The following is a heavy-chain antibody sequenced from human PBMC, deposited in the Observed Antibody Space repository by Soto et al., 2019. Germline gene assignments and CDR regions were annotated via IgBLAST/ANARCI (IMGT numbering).Heavy chain of an antibody. V-gene: IGHV3-23*01. CDR1: GFSFTSYA. Sequence: GGSLRLSCAASGFSFTSYALSWVRQAPGKGLEWVSTISGSDGKTYYADSVKGRFSISRDTSKTTLYLQMNSLRVEDTAVYYCARWGFLDYWGQGTRVTVSS. J-gene: IGHJ4*02. D-gene: IGHD1-26*01. CDR3: ARWGFLDY. CDR2: ISGSDGKT.